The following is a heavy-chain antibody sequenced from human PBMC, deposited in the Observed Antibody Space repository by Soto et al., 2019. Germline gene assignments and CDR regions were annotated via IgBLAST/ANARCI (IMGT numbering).Heavy chain of an antibody. CDR3: ARKWKYAYEY. J-gene: IGHJ4*02. CDR2: VFHTGST. Sequence: PSETLCLTCSLSGDSISVDYYWVCIRQPPGKGLEWIGVVFHTGSTRYGPSLKSRVSISLDTSKKLFSLRLTSVTAADAAVYYCARKWKYAYEYWGPERXVAASS. CDR1: GDSISVDYY. D-gene: IGHD3-16*01. V-gene: IGHV4-38-2*01.